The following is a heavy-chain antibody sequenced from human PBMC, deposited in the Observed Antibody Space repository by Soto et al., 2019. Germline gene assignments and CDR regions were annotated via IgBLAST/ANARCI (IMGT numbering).Heavy chain of an antibody. Sequence: SETLSLTCAVYGGSFSGYYWSWIRQPPGKGLEWIGEINHSGSTNYNPSLKSRVTISVDASKNQFSLKLSSVTAADTAVYYCAGTGYYYYYYGMDVWGQGTTVTVSS. CDR3: AGTGYYYYYYGMDV. CDR2: INHSGST. V-gene: IGHV4-34*01. CDR1: GGSFSGYY. D-gene: IGHD2-15*01. J-gene: IGHJ6*02.